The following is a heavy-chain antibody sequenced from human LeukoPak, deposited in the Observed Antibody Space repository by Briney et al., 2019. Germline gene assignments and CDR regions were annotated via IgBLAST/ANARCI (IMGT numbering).Heavy chain of an antibody. CDR2: ISGSGYST. J-gene: IGHJ2*01. Sequence: GGSLRLSCVASGFTFNNYAMTWVRQAPGKGLEWVSAISGSGYSTYYADSVKGRFTISRENAKNSLYLQMNSLRAGDTAVYYCARAGYSSSWYSRYFDLWGRGTLVTVSS. CDR1: GFTFNNYA. V-gene: IGHV3-23*01. CDR3: ARAGYSSSWYSRYFDL. D-gene: IGHD6-13*01.